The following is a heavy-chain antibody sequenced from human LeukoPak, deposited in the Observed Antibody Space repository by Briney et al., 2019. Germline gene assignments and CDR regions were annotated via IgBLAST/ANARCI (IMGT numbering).Heavy chain of an antibody. Sequence: ASVKVSCKTSGYTFTSYDITWVRQAPGQGLEWMGWISAKNGNANSARKLQGRVTMTTDTSTSTVYMELRSLRSDDTAVYYCAKEGCCSTTSCSLDYWGQGTLVTVSS. CDR3: AKEGCCSTTSCSLDY. CDR2: ISAKNGNA. D-gene: IGHD2-2*01. CDR1: GYTFTSYD. J-gene: IGHJ4*02. V-gene: IGHV1-18*01.